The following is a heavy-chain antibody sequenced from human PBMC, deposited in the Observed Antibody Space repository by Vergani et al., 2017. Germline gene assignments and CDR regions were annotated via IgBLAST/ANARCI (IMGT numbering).Heavy chain of an antibody. CDR2: LSASDRRT. CDR1: GFTFSTYA. Sequence: EVQLLESGGGLVQPGGSLRLSCAASGFTFSTYAMTWVRQAPGKGLEWVSTLSASDRRTHYADSVKGRFTISRDISKNALFLHMNSLRPEDTAVYYCAKVSRSEVAGTFGAFDIWGQGTMVTVSS. D-gene: IGHD6-19*01. CDR3: AKVSRSEVAGTFGAFDI. V-gene: IGHV3-23*01. J-gene: IGHJ3*02.